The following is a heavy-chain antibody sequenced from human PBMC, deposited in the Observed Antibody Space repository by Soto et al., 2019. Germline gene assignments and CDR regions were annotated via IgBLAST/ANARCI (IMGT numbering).Heavy chain of an antibody. CDR3: ARVVGIAVAGSNWFDP. CDR2: ISAYNGNT. V-gene: IGHV1-18*01. D-gene: IGHD6-19*01. Sequence: QVQLVQSGAEVKKPGASVKVSCKASGYTFTSYGISWVRQAPGQGLEWMGWISAYNGNTNYAQKLQGRVTMTTDTSTSTAYMELRSLRSDATAGYYCARVVGIAVAGSNWFDPWGQGTLVTVSS. J-gene: IGHJ5*02. CDR1: GYTFTSYG.